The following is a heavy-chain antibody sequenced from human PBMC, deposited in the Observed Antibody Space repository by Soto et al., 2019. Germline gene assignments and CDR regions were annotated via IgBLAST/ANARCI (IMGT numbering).Heavy chain of an antibody. Sequence: QVHLVQSGAEVKKPGASVKVSCKASGYTFTSYGITWVRQAPGQGLEWRGWSSAHNGNTDYAQKLQGRVIVTRDTSTSTAYMELRSLISDDTAVYYCARGRYGDYWGQGALVTVSS. D-gene: IGHD1-1*01. CDR2: SSAHNGNT. CDR1: GYTFTSYG. J-gene: IGHJ4*02. V-gene: IGHV1-18*01. CDR3: ARGRYGDY.